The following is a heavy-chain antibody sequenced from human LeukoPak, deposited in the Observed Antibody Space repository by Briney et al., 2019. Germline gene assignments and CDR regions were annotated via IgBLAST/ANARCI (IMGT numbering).Heavy chain of an antibody. V-gene: IGHV3-33*01. Sequence: PGRSLRLSCAASGFTFSSYGMHWVRQAPGKGLEWVAVIWYDGSNKYYADSVKGRFTISRDNSKNTLYLQMNSLRAEDTAVYYCGVRGVIMNWFDPWGQGTLVTVSS. CDR2: IWYDGSNK. J-gene: IGHJ5*02. CDR1: GFTFSSYG. CDR3: GVRGVIMNWFDP. D-gene: IGHD3-10*01.